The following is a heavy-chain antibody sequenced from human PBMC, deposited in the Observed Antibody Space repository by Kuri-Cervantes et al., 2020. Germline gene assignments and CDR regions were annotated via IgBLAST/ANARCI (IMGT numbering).Heavy chain of an antibody. V-gene: IGHV4-39*07. CDR3: ARDTSSGSLGYYYYGMDV. CDR2: IYYSGST. Sequence: ESLKISCTVSGGSISSSSYYWGWIRQPPGKGLEWIGSIYYSGSTYYNPSLKSRVTISVDTSKNQFSLKLSSVTAADTAVYYCARDTSSGSLGYYYYGMDVWGQGTTVTVSS. D-gene: IGHD3-10*01. J-gene: IGHJ6*02. CDR1: GGSISSSSYY.